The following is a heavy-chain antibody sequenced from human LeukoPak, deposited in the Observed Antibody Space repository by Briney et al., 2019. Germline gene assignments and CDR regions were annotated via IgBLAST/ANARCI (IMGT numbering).Heavy chain of an antibody. V-gene: IGHV3-23*01. J-gene: IGHJ5*02. CDR3: AKGRYYDFCSGSDRFDP. CDR1: GFTFSSYA. CDR2: ISGSGGST. Sequence: GGSLRLSCAASGFTFSSYAMSWVRQAPGKGLEGVSAISGSGGSTYYADSVKGRFTISRDNSKNTMYLQMNGLRAEDTAVYYCAKGRYYDFCSGSDRFDPWGQGTLVTVSS. D-gene: IGHD3-3*01.